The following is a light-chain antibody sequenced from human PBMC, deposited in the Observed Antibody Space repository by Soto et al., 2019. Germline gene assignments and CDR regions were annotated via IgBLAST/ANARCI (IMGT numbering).Light chain of an antibody. CDR3: QQRSNWQPIT. CDR2: DAS. V-gene: IGKV3D-11*02. CDR1: QSVSSN. J-gene: IGKJ5*01. Sequence: EIFLTQSPATLSVSPGERATLSCRASQSVSSNLAWYQQKPGQAPRLLIYDASNRATGIPARFSGSGSGTDFTLTLSSLEPEDFAFYYCQQRSNWQPITFGQGTRLEIK.